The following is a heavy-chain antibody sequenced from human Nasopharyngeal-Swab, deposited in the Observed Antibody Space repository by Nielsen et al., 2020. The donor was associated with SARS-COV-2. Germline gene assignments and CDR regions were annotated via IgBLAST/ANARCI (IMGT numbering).Heavy chain of an antibody. V-gene: IGHV3-30*18. J-gene: IGHJ6*02. CDR2: VSYDGRHK. CDR3: AKSLRGVSLSFGYYYGLDV. D-gene: IGHD3-10*01. Sequence: WIRQPPGKGLECVAVVSYDGRHKSYADSVKGRFTVSRDNSKNTMYLQMSSLRAEDTAIYYCAKSLRGVSLSFGYYYGLDVWGQGTTVTVSS.